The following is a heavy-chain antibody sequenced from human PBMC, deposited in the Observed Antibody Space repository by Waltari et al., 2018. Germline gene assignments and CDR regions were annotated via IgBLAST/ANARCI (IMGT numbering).Heavy chain of an antibody. J-gene: IGHJ5*02. D-gene: IGHD4-17*01. CDR2: IYYSGST. CDR1: GGSISSGASY. Sequence: QVQLQESGPGLVKPSQTLSLTCTVSGGSISSGASYWSWIRQPPGKGLEWIGYIYYSGSTYYNPSLKSRVTISVDTSKNQFSLKLSSVTAADTAVYYCAGATTVTTDRDWFDPWGQGTLVTVSS. V-gene: IGHV4-30-4*08. CDR3: AGATTVTTDRDWFDP.